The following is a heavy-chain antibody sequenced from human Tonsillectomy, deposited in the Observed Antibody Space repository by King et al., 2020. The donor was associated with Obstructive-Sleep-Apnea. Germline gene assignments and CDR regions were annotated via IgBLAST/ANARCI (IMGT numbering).Heavy chain of an antibody. V-gene: IGHV3-30*03. CDR1: GFTFSSYG. Sequence: VQLVQSGGGVVQPGRSLRLSCAASGFTFSSYGMHWVRQAPGKGLEWVAVISYDGSNKYYADSVKGRFTISRDNSKNTLYLQMNSLRAEDTAVYYCRLVITCFDYWGQGTLVTVSS. J-gene: IGHJ4*02. CDR3: RLVITCFDY. CDR2: ISYDGSNK. D-gene: IGHD3-9*01.